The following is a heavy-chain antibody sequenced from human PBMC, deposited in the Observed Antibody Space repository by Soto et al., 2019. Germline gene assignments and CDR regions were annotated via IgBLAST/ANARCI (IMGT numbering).Heavy chain of an antibody. D-gene: IGHD5-18*01. CDR3: ARDRDTAMVTFGY. J-gene: IGHJ4*02. CDR1: GFTFSSYS. CDR2: ISSSSSYI. V-gene: IGHV3-21*01. Sequence: LRLSCAASGFTFSSYSMNWVRQAPGKGLEWVSSISSSSSYIYYADSVKGRFTISRDNAKNSLYLQMNSLRAEDTAVYYCARDRDTAMVTFGYCGQGTLVTVYS.